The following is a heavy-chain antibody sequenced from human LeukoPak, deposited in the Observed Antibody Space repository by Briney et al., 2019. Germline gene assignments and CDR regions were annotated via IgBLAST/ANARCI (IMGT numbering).Heavy chain of an antibody. D-gene: IGHD6-6*01. Sequence: PGGSLRLSCAASGFTFDDYAMHWVRQAPGKGLKWVSLISWDGGNSYYADSVKGRFTISRDNSKNSLYLQMNSLGPEDTALYYCAKDVAARPAYYMDVWGKGTTVTISS. CDR1: GFTFDDYA. V-gene: IGHV3-43D*03. CDR2: ISWDGGNS. J-gene: IGHJ6*03. CDR3: AKDVAARPAYYMDV.